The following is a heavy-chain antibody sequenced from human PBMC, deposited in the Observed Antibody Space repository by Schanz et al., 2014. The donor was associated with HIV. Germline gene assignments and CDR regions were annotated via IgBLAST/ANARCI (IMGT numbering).Heavy chain of an antibody. D-gene: IGHD3-10*01. Sequence: QVPLQPWGAGLLKPSETLSLTCGVYGGSFRSYYWSWIRQPPGKGLEWIGEVNHNGTTNYNPSLKSRVSISVDTSKNQFSLKLSSVTAADTAVYYCARSYGSGNLFDYWGQGTLVTVSS. CDR2: VNHNGTT. CDR1: GGSFRSYY. CDR3: ARSYGSGNLFDY. J-gene: IGHJ4*02. V-gene: IGHV4-34*01.